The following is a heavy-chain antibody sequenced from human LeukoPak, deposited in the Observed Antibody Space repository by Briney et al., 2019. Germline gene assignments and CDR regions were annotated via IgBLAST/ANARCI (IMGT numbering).Heavy chain of an antibody. J-gene: IGHJ4*02. CDR1: GYSFTSYW. Sequence: GESLKISCKGSGYSFTSYWIGWVRQMPGKGLEWMGIIYPGDSDTRYSSSFQGQVTISADKSISTAYLQWSSLKASDTAIYYCAKIDRQYCSRSSCYALDYWGQGTQVTVSS. D-gene: IGHD2-2*01. CDR3: AKIDRQYCSRSSCYALDY. V-gene: IGHV5-51*01. CDR2: IYPGDSDT.